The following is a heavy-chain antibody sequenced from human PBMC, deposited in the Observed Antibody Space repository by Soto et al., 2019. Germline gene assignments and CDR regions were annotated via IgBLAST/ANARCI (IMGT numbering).Heavy chain of an antibody. CDR3: AWNSVILKTGTVLAPASMDV. V-gene: IGHV1-69*13. Sequence: GASVKVSCKASGGTFSSYAISWVRQAPGQGLEWMGGIFPIFGTANYAQKFQGRVTITADASTSTAYMELSRLRAEDTTVYYSAWNSVILKTGTVLAPASMDVWGEGTTGTV. J-gene: IGHJ6*02. CDR2: IFPIFGTA. CDR1: GGTFSSYA. D-gene: IGHD1-7*01.